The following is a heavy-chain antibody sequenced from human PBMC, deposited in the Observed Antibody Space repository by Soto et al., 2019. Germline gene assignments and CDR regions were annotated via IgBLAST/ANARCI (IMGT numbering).Heavy chain of an antibody. CDR3: ARHGTALRRYYYYCGLDV. CDR2: LIPMFGTT. V-gene: IGHV1-69*15. CDR1: GGTFSSYS. D-gene: IGHD3-10*01. Sequence: KVSCKASGGTFSSYSINWVRQAPGQGLEWMGRLIPMFGTTDYAQRFQGRVTFTADESTSTASMEVTNLTSEDTAMYYCARHGTALRRYYYYCGLDVWGQGTTVTVSS. J-gene: IGHJ6*02.